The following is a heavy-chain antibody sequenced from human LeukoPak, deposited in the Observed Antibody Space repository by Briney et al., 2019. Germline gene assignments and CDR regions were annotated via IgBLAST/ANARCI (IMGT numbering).Heavy chain of an antibody. CDR2: MNPNSGNT. J-gene: IGHJ4*02. D-gene: IGHD2-2*01. CDR1: GYTFTSCD. Sequence: ASVKVSCKASGYTFTSCDINWVRQATGQGLEWMGWMNPNSGNTGYAQKFQGRVTMTRNTSISTAYMELSSLRSEDTAVYYCARGLRLRRVPAARGDYYFDYWGQGTLVTVSS. V-gene: IGHV1-8*01. CDR3: ARGLRLRRVPAARGDYYFDY.